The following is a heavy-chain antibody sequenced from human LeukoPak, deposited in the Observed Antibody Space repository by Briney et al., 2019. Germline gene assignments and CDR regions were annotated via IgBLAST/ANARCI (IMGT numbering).Heavy chain of an antibody. J-gene: IGHJ4*02. CDR1: GYTLTELS. V-gene: IGHV1-24*01. Sequence: ASVKVSCKVSGYTLTELSMHSVRQAPGKGREWMGGFDLVDGETNYAQKYQGRVTMAEDTSTDTAYMELSSLRSEDTAAYYCATCPPGIAAAGSYYFDYWGQGTLVTVSS. D-gene: IGHD6-13*01. CDR2: FDLVDGET. CDR3: ATCPPGIAAAGSYYFDY.